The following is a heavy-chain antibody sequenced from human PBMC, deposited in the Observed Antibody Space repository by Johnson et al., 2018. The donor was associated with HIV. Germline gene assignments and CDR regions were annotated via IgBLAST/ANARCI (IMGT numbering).Heavy chain of an antibody. V-gene: IGHV3-48*01. Sequence: VQLVESGGGLVQPGGSLRLSCAASGFTVSSNYMSWVRQAPGKGLEWVAYISKSGDTIYSADSVKGRFTISRDNSKSTLYLQMNSLRAEDTALYYCARGGLGYQNIHDPFDIWGQGTMVTVSS. CDR1: GFTVSSNY. CDR3: ARGGLGYQNIHDPFDI. CDR2: ISKSGDTI. J-gene: IGHJ3*02. D-gene: IGHD2-2*01.